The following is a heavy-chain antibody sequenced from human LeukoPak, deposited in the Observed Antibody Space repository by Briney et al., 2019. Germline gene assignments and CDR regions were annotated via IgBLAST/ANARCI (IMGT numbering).Heavy chain of an antibody. CDR1: GYSFTSYW. Sequence: GESLKISCKGSGYSFTSYWIGWVRQMPGKGLEWMGIIYPGDSDTRYSPSFQGQVTISANKSISTAYLQWSSLKASDTATYYCARHVPAGNYYYYYGMDVWGQGTTVTVSS. V-gene: IGHV5-51*01. D-gene: IGHD1-1*01. CDR2: IYPGDSDT. CDR3: ARHVPAGNYYYYYGMDV. J-gene: IGHJ6*02.